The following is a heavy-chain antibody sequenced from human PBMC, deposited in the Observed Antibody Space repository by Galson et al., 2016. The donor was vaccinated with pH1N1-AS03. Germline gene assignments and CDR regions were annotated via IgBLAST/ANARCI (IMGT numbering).Heavy chain of an antibody. CDR3: ARFRSSWTFYYGLDV. Sequence: ETLSLTCAVSGYSISSGYYWTWIRQPPGKGLEWIGHIYYSGGTNYNPSLKSRVTISVDTSKNQFSLKLSSVTAADTAVYYCARFRSSWTFYYGLDVWGQGTTVTVSS. CDR2: IYYSGGT. J-gene: IGHJ6*02. CDR1: GYSISSGYY. V-gene: IGHV4-61*01. D-gene: IGHD6-13*01.